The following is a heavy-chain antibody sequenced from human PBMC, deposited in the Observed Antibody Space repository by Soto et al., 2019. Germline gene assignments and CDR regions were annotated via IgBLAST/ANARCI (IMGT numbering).Heavy chain of an antibody. Sequence: PSETLSLTCTVSGGSISSYYWSWIRQPPGKGLEWIGYIYYTGRTDFNPSLQSRVTISVDKSKNQFSLNLTSVAAADTAVYYCASEVYDPSGYYLCYWGQGALVTVSS. J-gene: IGHJ4*02. D-gene: IGHD3-22*01. V-gene: IGHV4-59*12. CDR2: IYYTGRT. CDR3: ASEVYDPSGYYLCY. CDR1: GGSISSYY.